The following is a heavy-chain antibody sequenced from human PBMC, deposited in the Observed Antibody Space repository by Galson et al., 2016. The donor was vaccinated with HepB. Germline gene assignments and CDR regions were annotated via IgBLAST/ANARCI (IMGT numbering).Heavy chain of an antibody. CDR2: IKQDGSET. CDR3: ARGSLEEWLPLDAFDI. Sequence: SLRLSCAASGFTFSSYWMSWVRQAPGKGLEWVANIKQDGSETFYVDSVKGRFTISRDNAKNSLYLQMNSLRAEDTAVYYCARGSLEEWLPLDAFDIWGRGTMVTVS. V-gene: IGHV3-7*01. D-gene: IGHD5-12*01. CDR1: GFTFSSYW. J-gene: IGHJ3*02.